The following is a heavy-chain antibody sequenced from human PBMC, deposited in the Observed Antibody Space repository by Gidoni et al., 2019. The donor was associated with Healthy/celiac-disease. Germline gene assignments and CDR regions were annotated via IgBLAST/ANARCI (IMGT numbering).Heavy chain of an antibody. J-gene: IGHJ2*01. V-gene: IGHV3-30-3*01. CDR1: GFTFSIYA. D-gene: IGHD6-6*01. Sequence: QVQLVESGGGVVQPVRSLRLSCAASGFTFSIYAMHWVRQAPGKGLEWVAVISYDGSNKYYSDSVKGRFTISRDNSKNTLYLQMNSLRAEDTAVYYCARDTESIAARPNWYFDLWGRGTLVTVSS. CDR3: ARDTESIAARPNWYFDL. CDR2: ISYDGSNK.